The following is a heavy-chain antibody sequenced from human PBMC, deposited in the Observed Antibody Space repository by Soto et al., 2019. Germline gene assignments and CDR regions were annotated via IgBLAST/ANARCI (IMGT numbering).Heavy chain of an antibody. Sequence: QVQLVQSGAEVKKPGSSVKVSCKASGDAFSNYIFDWVRQAPGQGLEGMGGIIPMFGTPKYAETVQDRVTIAADVSTATAYMELTSLRFDDTAVYYCARGRDQPPVGLYFDSWGEGTRVTVSS. CDR2: IIPMFGTP. J-gene: IGHJ4*02. V-gene: IGHV1-69*01. D-gene: IGHD1-26*01. CDR1: GDAFSNYI. CDR3: ARGRDQPPVGLYFDS.